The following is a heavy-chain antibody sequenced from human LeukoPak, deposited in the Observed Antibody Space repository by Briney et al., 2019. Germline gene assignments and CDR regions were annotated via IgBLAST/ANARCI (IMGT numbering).Heavy chain of an antibody. CDR3: ARAGYCGGDCSYFDY. Sequence: GASVKVSCKASGYTFTSYGISWVRQAPGQGLEWMGWISAYNGNTNYAQKLQGRVIMTTDTSTSTAYMELRSLRSDDTAVYYCARAGYCGGDCSYFDYWGQGTLVTVSS. D-gene: IGHD2-21*02. CDR2: ISAYNGNT. CDR1: GYTFTSYG. V-gene: IGHV1-18*01. J-gene: IGHJ4*02.